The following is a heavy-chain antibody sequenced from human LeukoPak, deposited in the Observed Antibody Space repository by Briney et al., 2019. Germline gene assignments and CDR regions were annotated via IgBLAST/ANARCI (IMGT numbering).Heavy chain of an antibody. CDR3: ASGERIVGATD. CDR2: IYYTGPT. CDR1: GVSISTSRYY. Sequence: SETLSLTCTVSGVSISTSRYYWGWIRQPPGKGLEWIGNIYYTGPTYYNASLESRVTISLDTSKNQFSLKLSSVTAADTAVYYCASGERIVGATDWGQGTLVTVSS. V-gene: IGHV4-39*01. J-gene: IGHJ4*02. D-gene: IGHD1-26*01.